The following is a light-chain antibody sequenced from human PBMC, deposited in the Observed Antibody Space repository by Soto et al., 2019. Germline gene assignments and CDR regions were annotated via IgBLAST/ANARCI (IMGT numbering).Light chain of an antibody. Sequence: EIVLTQSPGTLSLSPGERATLSCRASQSVSSSFLAWYRQKPGQAPRLLIYGASIRATGIPDRFSGSVSGTDFTLSISRLEPEDFAVYYCQQYDSSPPMYTFGQGTKLEIK. CDR3: QQYDSSPPMYT. V-gene: IGKV3-20*01. CDR1: QSVSSSF. J-gene: IGKJ2*01. CDR2: GAS.